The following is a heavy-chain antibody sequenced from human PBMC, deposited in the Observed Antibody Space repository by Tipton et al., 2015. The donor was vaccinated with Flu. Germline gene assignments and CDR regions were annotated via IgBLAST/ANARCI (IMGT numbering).Heavy chain of an antibody. D-gene: IGHD4-17*01. CDR3: AKDRDYGDYSGPPFPDS. Sequence: GSLRLSCAASGFAFRRYAMNWVRQAPGKGLEWVSGITDSGARTDYADSVKGRFTISRDSSKNTLYLQMNALRADDTAIYFCAKDRDYGDYSGPPFPDSWGQGTLVTVSS. CDR1: GFAFRRYA. J-gene: IGHJ4*02. CDR2: ITDSGART. V-gene: IGHV3-23*01.